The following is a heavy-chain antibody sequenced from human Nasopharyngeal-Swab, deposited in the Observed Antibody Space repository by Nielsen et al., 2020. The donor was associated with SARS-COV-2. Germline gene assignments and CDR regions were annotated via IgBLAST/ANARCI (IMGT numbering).Heavy chain of an antibody. CDR2: INHSGST. J-gene: IGHJ4*02. V-gene: IGHV4-34*01. CDR3: ARGLNGGH. D-gene: IGHD3-16*01. CDR1: GGSFSGYY. Sequence: SETLSLTCAVYGGSFSGYYWSWIRQPPGKGLEWIGEINHSGSTNYKPSLKSRVTISVDTSKNQFSLKLSSVTAADTAVYYCARGLNGGHWGQGTLVTVSS.